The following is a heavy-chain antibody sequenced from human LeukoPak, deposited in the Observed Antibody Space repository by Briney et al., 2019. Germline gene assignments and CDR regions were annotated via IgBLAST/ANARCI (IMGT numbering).Heavy chain of an antibody. CDR3: AKDISLGGNSGGFDY. J-gene: IGHJ4*02. Sequence: GGSLRLSCAAYGFTFDEHAMHWVRQPPGKGLEWVSGISWNSGKRGYAACEKGRLTIYSDNAQNSLYLKMNSLRAEDTALYYCAKDISLGGNSGGFDYWGQGTQVTVSS. V-gene: IGHV3-9*01. CDR1: GFTFDEHA. D-gene: IGHD4-23*01. CDR2: ISWNSGKR.